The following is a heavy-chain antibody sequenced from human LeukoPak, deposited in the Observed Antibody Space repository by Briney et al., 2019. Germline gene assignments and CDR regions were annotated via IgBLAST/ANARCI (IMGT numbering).Heavy chain of an antibody. CDR3: ARSRGGGYNYFYMDV. Sequence: SETLSLTCSVSGASINSYFWNWVRQAPRKGLEWLGSIYYTGTTDYNPSLKSRVTMSVDMSKNQYSLNLRSVTAADTAVYYCARSRGGGYNYFYMDVWGKGTTVTVSS. V-gene: IGHV4-59*01. CDR1: GASINSYF. D-gene: IGHD5-24*01. CDR2: IYYTGTT. J-gene: IGHJ6*03.